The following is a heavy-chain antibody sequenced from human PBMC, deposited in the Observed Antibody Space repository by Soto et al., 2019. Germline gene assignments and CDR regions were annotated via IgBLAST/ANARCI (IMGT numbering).Heavy chain of an antibody. J-gene: IGHJ4*02. V-gene: IGHV5-51*01. CDR2: IYPGDSDT. D-gene: IGHD2-2*01. Sequence: PGESLKISCKGSGYSFTSYWIGWVRQMPGKGLEWMGIIYPGDSDTRYSPSFQGQVTISADKSISTAYLQWSSLKASDTAMYYCARQEDIVVVPAAPLLPFDYWGQGTLVTVSS. CDR3: ARQEDIVVVPAAPLLPFDY. CDR1: GYSFTSYW.